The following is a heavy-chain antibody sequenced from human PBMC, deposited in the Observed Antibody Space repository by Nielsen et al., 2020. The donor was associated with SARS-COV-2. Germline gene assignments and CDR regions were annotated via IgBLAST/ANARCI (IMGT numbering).Heavy chain of an antibody. V-gene: IGHV3-30*04. CDR3: AILPTPLWFGESNFDY. CDR1: GFTFSSYA. D-gene: IGHD3-10*01. Sequence: GESLKISCAASGFTFSSYAMHWVRQAPGKGLEWLAVMSYDGNNKYYADSVKGRFTISRDNSKNTLYLQMNSLRAEDTAVYYCAILPTPLWFGESNFDYWGQGTLVTVSS. CDR2: MSYDGNNK. J-gene: IGHJ4*02.